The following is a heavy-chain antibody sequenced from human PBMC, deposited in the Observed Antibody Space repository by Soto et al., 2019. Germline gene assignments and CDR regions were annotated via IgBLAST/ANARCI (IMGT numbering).Heavy chain of an antibody. J-gene: IGHJ5*02. Sequence: GGSLRLSCAASGFTFSSYGMHWVRQAPGKGLEWVAVIWYDGSSKYYADSVKGRFTISRDNSKNTLYLQMNSLRAEDTAVYYCAKFRDWNYSNWFDPWGQGTLVTVPQ. CDR2: IWYDGSSK. V-gene: IGHV3-33*06. CDR1: GFTFSSYG. CDR3: AKFRDWNYSNWFDP. D-gene: IGHD1-7*01.